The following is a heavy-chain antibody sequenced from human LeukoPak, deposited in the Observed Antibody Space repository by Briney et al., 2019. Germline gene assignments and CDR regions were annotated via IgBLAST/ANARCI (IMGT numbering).Heavy chain of an antibody. Sequence: SETLPLTCAVYGGSFSGYYWSWIRQPPGKGLEWIGEINHSGSTNYNPSLKSRVTISVDTSKNQFSLKLSSVTAADTAVYYCARARHCSSTSCYDLTPAYFDYWGQGTLVTVSS. J-gene: IGHJ4*02. CDR3: ARARHCSSTSCYDLTPAYFDY. V-gene: IGHV4-34*01. CDR2: INHSGST. CDR1: GGSFSGYY. D-gene: IGHD2-2*01.